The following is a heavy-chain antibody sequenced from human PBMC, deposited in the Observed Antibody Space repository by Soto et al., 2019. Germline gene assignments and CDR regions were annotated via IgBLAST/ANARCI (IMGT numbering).Heavy chain of an antibody. CDR1: GFTFSSYG. J-gene: IGHJ4*02. D-gene: IGHD6-19*01. CDR2: ISYDGSNK. V-gene: IGHV3-30*18. CDR3: AKDTNSSGWALDY. Sequence: QVQLVESGGGVVQPGRSLRLSCAASGFTFSSYGMHWVRQAPGKGLEWVAVISYDGSNKYNADSVKGRFTIARDNSKNTLYLQMNSLRAEDTAVYYCAKDTNSSGWALDYWGQGTLVTVSS.